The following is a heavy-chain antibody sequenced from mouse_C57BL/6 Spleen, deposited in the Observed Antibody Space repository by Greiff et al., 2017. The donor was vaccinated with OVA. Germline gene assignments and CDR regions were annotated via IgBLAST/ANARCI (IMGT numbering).Heavy chain of an antibody. Sequence: EVQLQQSGPVLVKPGASVKMSCKASGYTFTDYYMNWVKQSHGKSLEWIGVINPYNGGTSYNQKFKGKATLTVDKSSSTAYMELNSLTSEDSAVYYCARAPYDYDGAWFAYWGQGTLVTVSA. D-gene: IGHD2-4*01. J-gene: IGHJ3*01. CDR1: GYTFTDYY. CDR3: ARAPYDYDGAWFAY. V-gene: IGHV1-19*01. CDR2: INPYNGGT.